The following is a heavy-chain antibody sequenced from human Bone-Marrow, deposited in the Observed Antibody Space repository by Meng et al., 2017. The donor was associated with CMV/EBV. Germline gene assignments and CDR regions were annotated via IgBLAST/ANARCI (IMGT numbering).Heavy chain of an antibody. CDR2: INHSGST. CDR1: GGSFSGYY. D-gene: IGHD2-2*01. Sequence: SETLSLTCAVYGGSFSGYYWSWIRQPPGKGLEWIGEINHSGSTNYNPSLKSRVTISVDTSKNQFSLKLSSVTAADTAVYYCARYPRGYCSSTSCYHWGQGTLVTVSS. CDR3: ARYPRGYCSSTSCYH. V-gene: IGHV4-34*01. J-gene: IGHJ4*02.